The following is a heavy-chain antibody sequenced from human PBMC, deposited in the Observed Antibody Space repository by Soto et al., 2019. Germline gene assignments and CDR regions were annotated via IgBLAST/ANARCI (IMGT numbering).Heavy chain of an antibody. CDR1: GYTFTSYG. V-gene: IGHV1-18*01. CDR3: ARVVPAPNALLYDILTGYPHFNY. CDR2: ISAYNGNT. J-gene: IGHJ4*02. Sequence: ASVKVSCKASGYTFTSYGISWVRQAPGQGLEWMGWISAYNGNTNYAQKLQGRVTMTTDTSTSTAYMELRSLRSDDTAVYYCARVVPAPNALLYDILTGYPHFNYWGQGTLVTVSS. D-gene: IGHD3-9*01.